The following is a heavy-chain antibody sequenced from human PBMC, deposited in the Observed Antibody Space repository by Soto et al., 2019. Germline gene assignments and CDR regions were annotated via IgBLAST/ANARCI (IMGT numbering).Heavy chain of an antibody. Sequence: EVQLVESGGGLVQPGGSLRLSCAASGFTFSSYAMHWVRQAPGKGLEYVSAISSNGGSTSYANSVKGRFTISRDNSKNTLYLQMGSLRAEDMDLYYCARDTKSGSYSLDYWGQGTLVTVSS. V-gene: IGHV3-64*01. J-gene: IGHJ4*02. CDR3: ARDTKSGSYSLDY. D-gene: IGHD1-26*01. CDR1: GFTFSSYA. CDR2: ISSNGGST.